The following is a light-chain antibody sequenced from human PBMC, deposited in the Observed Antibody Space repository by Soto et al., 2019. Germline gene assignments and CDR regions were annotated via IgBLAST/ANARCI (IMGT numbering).Light chain of an antibody. CDR2: DVN. V-gene: IGLV2-11*01. CDR3: CSYAGSYTVV. Sequence: QSALTQPRSVSGSPGQSVTISCTGTSSDVGGYNYVSWYQQHPGKAPKLMIYDVNKRPSGVPDRFSGSKSCNTASLTISGLHAEDEADYYCCSYAGSYTVVFGGGTKLTVL. CDR1: SSDVGGYNY. J-gene: IGLJ2*01.